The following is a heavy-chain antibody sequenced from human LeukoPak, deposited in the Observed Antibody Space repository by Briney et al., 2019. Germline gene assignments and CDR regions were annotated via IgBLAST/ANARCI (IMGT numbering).Heavy chain of an antibody. V-gene: IGHV4-4*07. CDR2: IYTSGST. CDR1: GGSISSHY. CDR3: ARGPGLLWFGELLLDY. D-gene: IGHD3-10*01. J-gene: IGHJ4*02. Sequence: SETLSLTCTVSGGSISSHYWSWIRQPAGKGLEWIGRIYTSGSTNYNPSLKSRVTMSVDTSKNQFSLKLSSVTAADTAVYYCARGPGLLWFGELLLDYWGQGTLVTVSS.